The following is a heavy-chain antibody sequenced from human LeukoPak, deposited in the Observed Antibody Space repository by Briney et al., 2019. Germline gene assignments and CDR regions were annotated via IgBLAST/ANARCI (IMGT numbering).Heavy chain of an antibody. Sequence: GASVKVSCKASGGTFSSYAISWVRQAPGQGLEWMGRIIPILGIANYAQKFQGRVTITADKSTSTAYMELSSLRSEDTAVYYCARDGANTAMAFDYWGQGTLVTVSS. V-gene: IGHV1-69*04. CDR1: GGTFSSYA. D-gene: IGHD5-18*01. CDR2: IIPILGIA. J-gene: IGHJ4*02. CDR3: ARDGANTAMAFDY.